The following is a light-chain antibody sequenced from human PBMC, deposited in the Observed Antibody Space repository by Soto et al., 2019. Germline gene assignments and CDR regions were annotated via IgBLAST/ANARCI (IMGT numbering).Light chain of an antibody. V-gene: IGLV1-44*01. J-gene: IGLJ2*01. CDR3: AAWDDSLNRVL. CDR2: SNN. Sequence: QSVLTQPPSVSGTPGQRVAISCSGSSSNIGSSTVNWYQQLPGTAPKLLIFSNNPMPSGVPDRFSGSKSGTSASLAIGGLQSDDEADYYCAAWDDSLNRVLFGGGTKVTVL. CDR1: SSNIGSST.